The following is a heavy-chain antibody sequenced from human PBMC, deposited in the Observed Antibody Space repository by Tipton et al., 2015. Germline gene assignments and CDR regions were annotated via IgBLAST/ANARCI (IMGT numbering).Heavy chain of an antibody. J-gene: IGHJ3*02. Sequence: TLSLTCTVSGGSVTSGSYYWNWIRQPPGQGLEWIGYIYYSGSTSYNPSLKSRVTISTDTSKNQFSLKLRSVTAADTAVYYCARGLSALRYFVYQGAFDIWGQGTMVTVSS. CDR3: ARGLSALRYFVYQGAFDI. D-gene: IGHD3-9*01. V-gene: IGHV4-61*01. CDR1: GGSVTSGSYY. CDR2: IYYSGST.